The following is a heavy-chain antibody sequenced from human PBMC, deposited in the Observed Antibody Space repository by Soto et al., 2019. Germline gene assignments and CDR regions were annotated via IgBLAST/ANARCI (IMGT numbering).Heavy chain of an antibody. J-gene: IGHJ4*02. CDR1: GGSFSGYY. CDR2: INHSGST. CDR3: ARGVDYYDSSGYY. D-gene: IGHD3-22*01. Sequence: QVQLQQWGAGLLKPSETLSLTCAVYGGSFSGYYWSWLRPPPGKGLEWIGEINHSGSTNYNPSLKRRVTISVDTSKNQFSLKLSSVAAADTAVYYGARGVDYYDSSGYYWGQGTLVTVSS. V-gene: IGHV4-34*01.